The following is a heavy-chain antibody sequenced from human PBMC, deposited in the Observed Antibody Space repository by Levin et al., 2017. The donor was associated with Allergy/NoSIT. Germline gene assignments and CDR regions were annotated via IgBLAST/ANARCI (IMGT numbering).Heavy chain of an antibody. D-gene: IGHD6-13*01. CDR2: INTNTGNP. V-gene: IGHV7-4-1*02. CDR1: GYTFTSYA. J-gene: IGHJ5*02. Sequence: ASVKVSCKASGYTFTSYAMNWVRQAPGQGLEWMGWINTNTGNPTYAQGFTGRFVFSLDTSVSTAYLQISSLKAEDTAVYYCARDEPMWQQLVHNWFDPWGQGTLVTVSS. CDR3: ARDEPMWQQLVHNWFDP.